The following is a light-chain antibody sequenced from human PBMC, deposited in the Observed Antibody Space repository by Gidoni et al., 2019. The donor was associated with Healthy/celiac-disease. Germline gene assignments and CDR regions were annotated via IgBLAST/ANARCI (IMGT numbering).Light chain of an antibody. J-gene: IGLJ2*01. Sequence: SYALTLPPPVSVSPGHTASVTCTGDKLGDKYACWYQQKPGQSPVLVIYQDSKRPSGIPERFSGSNSGNTATLTISGTQAMDEADCYCQAWDSSSVVFGGGTKLTVL. CDR1: KLGDKY. V-gene: IGLV3-1*01. CDR2: QDS. CDR3: QAWDSSSVV.